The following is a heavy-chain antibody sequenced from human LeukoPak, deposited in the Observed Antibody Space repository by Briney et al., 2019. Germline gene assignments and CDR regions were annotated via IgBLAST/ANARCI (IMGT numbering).Heavy chain of an antibody. CDR1: GYTFTGYY. Sequence: ASVKVSCKDSGYTFTGYYLHWVREAPGQGLEWMGWINPHSGGTHYAQQFQGRVTMARDTSISTAYMELSGLRYDDTAVYYCARDGVCSSTSCQSFDYWGQGTLVTVSS. D-gene: IGHD2-2*01. V-gene: IGHV1-2*02. J-gene: IGHJ4*02. CDR3: ARDGVCSSTSCQSFDY. CDR2: INPHSGGT.